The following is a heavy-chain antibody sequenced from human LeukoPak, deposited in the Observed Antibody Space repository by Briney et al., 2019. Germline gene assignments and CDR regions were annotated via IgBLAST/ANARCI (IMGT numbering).Heavy chain of an antibody. Sequence: PGGSLRLSCAASGFTFSSYPMNWVRQAPGKGLEWVSTIRGSGDIIYYADSVKGRFTISRDNFKNTLYLQMNYLRVEDTAVYFCAKVIMPDAIIGPFDSWGQGTLVTVSS. CDR3: AKVIMPDAIIGPFDS. D-gene: IGHD2-2*02. CDR1: GFTFSSYP. V-gene: IGHV3-23*01. J-gene: IGHJ4*02. CDR2: IRGSGDII.